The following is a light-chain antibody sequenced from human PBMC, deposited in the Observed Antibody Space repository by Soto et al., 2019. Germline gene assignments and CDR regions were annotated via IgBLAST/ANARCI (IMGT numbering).Light chain of an antibody. CDR3: GTLDSSLSGYD. V-gene: IGLV1-51*02. CDR1: SSNIGNNY. Sequence: QSVLTQPPSVSAAPGQKVTISCSGSSSNIGNNYVSWYQQLPGTAPKLLIYENNRRPSGIPDRFSGSKSGTSATLGITGPQTGDEADYYCGTLDSSLSGYDFGTGTQLTVL. CDR2: ENN. J-gene: IGLJ1*01.